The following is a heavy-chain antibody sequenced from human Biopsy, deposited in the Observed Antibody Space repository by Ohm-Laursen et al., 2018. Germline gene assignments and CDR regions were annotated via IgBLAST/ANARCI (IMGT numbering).Heavy chain of an antibody. V-gene: IGHV1-2*02. CDR3: ARGGLNYWYFDL. CDR1: GYTFTDSY. Sequence: ASVRVSCKASGYTFTDSYMHWVRQAPGQGLEWMGWINPNSGGTNYAQKFQGRVTMTRDTSMSTAYMELNRLRSDDTAVYYCARGGLNYWYFDLWGRGTLVTVSS. D-gene: IGHD1-26*01. CDR2: INPNSGGT. J-gene: IGHJ2*01.